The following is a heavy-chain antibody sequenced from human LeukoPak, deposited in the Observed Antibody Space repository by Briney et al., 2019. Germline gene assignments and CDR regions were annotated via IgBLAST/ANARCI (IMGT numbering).Heavy chain of an antibody. D-gene: IGHD5-24*01. CDR3: ARDSVEMATIMGY. CDR1: GGTFSSYA. CDR2: IIPIFGTA. Sequence: EASVKVSCKASGGTFSSYAISWVRQAPGQGLEWMGGIIPIFGTANYAQKFQGRVTITTDESTSTAYMELSSLRSEDTTVYYCARDSVEMATIMGYWGQGTLVTVSS. V-gene: IGHV1-69*05. J-gene: IGHJ4*02.